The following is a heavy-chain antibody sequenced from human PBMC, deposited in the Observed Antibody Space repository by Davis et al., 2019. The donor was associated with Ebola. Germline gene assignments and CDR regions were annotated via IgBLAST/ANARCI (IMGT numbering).Heavy chain of an antibody. J-gene: IGHJ3*02. D-gene: IGHD6-6*01. CDR3: ARLYSSSSRPMAFDI. CDR1: GFTFSSYG. V-gene: IGHV3-30*02. Sequence: GESLKISCAASGFTFSSYGMHWVRQAPGKGLEWVAFIRYDGSNKYYADSVKGRFTISRDNSKNTLYLQMNSLRAEDTAVYYCARLYSSSSRPMAFDIWGQGTMVTVSS. CDR2: IRYDGSNK.